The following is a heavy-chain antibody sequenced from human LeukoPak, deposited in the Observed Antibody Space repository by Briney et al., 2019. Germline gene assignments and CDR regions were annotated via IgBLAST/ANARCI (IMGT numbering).Heavy chain of an antibody. J-gene: IGHJ5*02. Sequence: GESLKISCQASGYSFTSYWIGWVRQMPGKGLEWMGIIYPGDSDTRYSPSFQGQVTISADKSISTAYLQWSSLKASDTAMYYCARQAVSGYSYNWFDPWGQGTLVTVSS. V-gene: IGHV5-51*01. CDR1: GYSFTSYW. CDR3: ARQAVSGYSYNWFDP. CDR2: IYPGDSDT. D-gene: IGHD3-22*01.